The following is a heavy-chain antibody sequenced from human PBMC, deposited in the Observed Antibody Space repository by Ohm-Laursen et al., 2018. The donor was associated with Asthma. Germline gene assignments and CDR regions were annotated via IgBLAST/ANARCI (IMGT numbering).Heavy chain of an antibody. Sequence: ESLKISCKGSGYSFTSYWIGWVRQMPGKGLEWMGIIYPGDCDTRYSPPFQGQVTISADKSISTASLQWSSLKASDTAMYYCASSSRKRADDDAFDIWGQGTMVTVSS. J-gene: IGHJ3*02. CDR1: GYSFTSYW. CDR2: IYPGDCDT. D-gene: IGHD1-14*01. V-gene: IGHV5-51*01. CDR3: ASSSRKRADDDAFDI.